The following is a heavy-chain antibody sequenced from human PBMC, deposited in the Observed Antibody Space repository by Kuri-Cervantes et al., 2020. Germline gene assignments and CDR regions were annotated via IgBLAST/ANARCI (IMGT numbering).Heavy chain of an antibody. CDR2: INPSGGST. J-gene: IGHJ5*02. CDR1: GYTFTSYY. D-gene: IGHD3-10*01. Sequence: ASVKVSCKASGYTFTSYYMHWARQAPGQGLEWMGIINPSGGSTSYAQKFQGWVTMTRDTSISTAYVELSRLRSDDTAVYYCARGAMVRGVIRFDPRGQGTLVTVSS. V-gene: IGHV1-46*01. CDR3: ARGAMVRGVIRFDP.